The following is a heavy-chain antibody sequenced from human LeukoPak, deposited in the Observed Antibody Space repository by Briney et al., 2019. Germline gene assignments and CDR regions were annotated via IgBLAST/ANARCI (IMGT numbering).Heavy chain of an antibody. D-gene: IGHD4-17*01. V-gene: IGHV3-48*04. Sequence: GGSLRLSCAVSGFTFSSYWMSWVRQAPGKGLEWVSYISSSDSTIYYADSVKGRFTISRDNAKNSLYLQMNSLRAEDTAVYYCARVAINDYGDYFDYWGQGTLVTVSS. J-gene: IGHJ4*02. CDR2: ISSSDSTI. CDR3: ARVAINDYGDYFDY. CDR1: GFTFSSYW.